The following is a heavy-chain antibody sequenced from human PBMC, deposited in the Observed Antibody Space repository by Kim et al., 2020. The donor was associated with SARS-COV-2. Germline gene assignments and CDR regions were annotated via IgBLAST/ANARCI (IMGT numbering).Heavy chain of an antibody. V-gene: IGHV3-23*01. D-gene: IGHD6-13*01. CDR2: ISGSGGST. Sequence: GGSLRLSCAASGFTFSSYAMSRVRQAPGKGLEWVSAISGSGGSTYYADSVKGRFTISRDNSKNTLYLQMNSLRAEDTAVYYCAKGSAGYSSSWYPLELYYYYGMDVWGQGTTVTVSS. CDR1: GFTFSSYA. J-gene: IGHJ6*02. CDR3: AKGSAGYSSSWYPLELYYYYGMDV.